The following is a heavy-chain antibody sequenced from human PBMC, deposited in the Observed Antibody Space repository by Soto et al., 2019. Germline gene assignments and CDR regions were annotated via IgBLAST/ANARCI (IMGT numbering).Heavy chain of an antibody. D-gene: IGHD2-15*01. J-gene: IGHJ4*02. CDR1: GGSISSGGYY. CDR3: ARDRECSGGTCYNYFDY. CDR2: IYYSGST. Sequence: TLSLTCTVSGGSISSGGYYWSWIRQHPGKGLEWIGYIYYSGSTYYNPSLKSRVTISVDTSKNQFSLKLSSVTAADTAVYYCARDRECSGGTCYNYFDYWGQGTLVTVSS. V-gene: IGHV4-31*03.